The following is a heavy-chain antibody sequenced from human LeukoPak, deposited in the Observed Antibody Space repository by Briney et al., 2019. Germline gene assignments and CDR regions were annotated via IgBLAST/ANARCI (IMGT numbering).Heavy chain of an antibody. CDR1: GYSFTSYW. Sequence: GESLKISCKGSGYSFTSYWIGWGRQLPGKGLEGMGIIYPGDSNTRYSPSFQGQVTISADKSISNAFLQWSSLKASDTAMYYCAAPGESGSYYCYHYWGEGTLVSVSS. D-gene: IGHD1-26*01. CDR2: IYPGDSNT. CDR3: AAPGESGSYYCYHY. V-gene: IGHV5-51*01. J-gene: IGHJ4*02.